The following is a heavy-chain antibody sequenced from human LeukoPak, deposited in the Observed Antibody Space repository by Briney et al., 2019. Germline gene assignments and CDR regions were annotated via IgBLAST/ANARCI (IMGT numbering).Heavy chain of an antibody. CDR1: GYTFTSYY. D-gene: IGHD6-13*01. J-gene: IGHJ4*02. CDR3: AKGHGSSAAGI. V-gene: IGHV1-46*01. Sequence: ASVKVSXKASGYTFTSYYMHWVRQAPGQGLEWMGIINPSGGSTSYAQKFQGRVTMTRDTSTSTVYMELSSLRSEDTAVYHCAKGHGSSAAGIWGQGTLVTVSS. CDR2: INPSGGST.